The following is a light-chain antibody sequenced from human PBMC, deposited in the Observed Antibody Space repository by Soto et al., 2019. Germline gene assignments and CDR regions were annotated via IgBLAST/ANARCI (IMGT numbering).Light chain of an antibody. Sequence: DSVLTQSPGTLSSSPGERATLFCRASQSVTDNYLAWYQHKPGQPPRLLIYAASSRATGIPDRFSGSGSGTDFTLTISRLEPEDFAVYYCQQYGDLRVFVPGTKVDI. CDR2: AAS. J-gene: IGKJ3*01. V-gene: IGKV3-20*01. CDR1: QSVTDNY. CDR3: QQYGDLRV.